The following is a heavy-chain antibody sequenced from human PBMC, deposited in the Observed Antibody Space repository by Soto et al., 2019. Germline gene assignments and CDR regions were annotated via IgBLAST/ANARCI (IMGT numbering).Heavy chain of an antibody. D-gene: IGHD2-15*01. CDR2: IRSKAYGGTT. CDR1: GFTFGDYA. CDR3: TREKDIVGGGYMDV. Sequence: PGGSLRLSCTASGFTFGDYAMSWFRQATGKGLEWVGFIRSKAYGGTTEYAASVKGRFTISRDDSKSIAYLQMNSLKTEDTAVYYCTREKDIVGGGYMDVWGKGTTVTVSS. V-gene: IGHV3-49*03. J-gene: IGHJ6*03.